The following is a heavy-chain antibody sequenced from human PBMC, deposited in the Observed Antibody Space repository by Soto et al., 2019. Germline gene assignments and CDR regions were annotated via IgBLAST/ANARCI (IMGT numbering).Heavy chain of an antibody. CDR2: IYPGDSDI. D-gene: IGHD2-15*01. CDR1: GYSFTTYW. V-gene: IGHV5-51*01. CDR3: ARHSDIVSVRAPISLGYCYAMDV. Sequence: PGESLKISCKGSGYSFTTYWIGWVRQMPGKGLEWMGIIYPGDSDIRYSPSFQGQITISAAKSINTAYLQWSSLKASDTAMYYCARHSDIVSVRAPISLGYCYAMDVWGQGTTVTVSS. J-gene: IGHJ6*02.